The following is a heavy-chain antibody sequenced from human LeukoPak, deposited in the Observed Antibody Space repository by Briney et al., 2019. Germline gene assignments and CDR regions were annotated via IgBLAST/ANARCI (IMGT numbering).Heavy chain of an antibody. Sequence: GGTLRLSCAASGFTFSSYGMSWVRQAPGKGLEWVSAISGSGGSTYYADSVKGRFTISRDNSKNTLYLQMNSLRAEDTAVYYCAKDRYYDSSGYCYYAFDIWGQGTMVTVSS. CDR2: ISGSGGST. D-gene: IGHD3-22*01. CDR3: AKDRYYDSSGYCYYAFDI. CDR1: GFTFSSYG. J-gene: IGHJ3*02. V-gene: IGHV3-23*01.